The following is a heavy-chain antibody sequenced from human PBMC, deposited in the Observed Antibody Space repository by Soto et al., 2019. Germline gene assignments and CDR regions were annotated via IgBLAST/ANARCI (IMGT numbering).Heavy chain of an antibody. CDR3: ALNSAWRNDY. D-gene: IGHD6-19*01. Sequence: GGSLRLSCAASGFTFSSYAMSWVRQAPGKGLEWVANIKQDGSEEYYVDSVKGRFTISRDNAKNSLYLQMNSLRAEDTAVYYCALNSAWRNDYWGQGTLVTVSS. V-gene: IGHV3-7*03. J-gene: IGHJ4*02. CDR2: IKQDGSEE. CDR1: GFTFSSYA.